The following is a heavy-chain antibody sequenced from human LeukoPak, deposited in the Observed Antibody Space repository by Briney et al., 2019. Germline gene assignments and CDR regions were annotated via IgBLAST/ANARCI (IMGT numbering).Heavy chain of an antibody. D-gene: IGHD2-21*02. Sequence: GGSLRLSCAASGFTFSSYSMNWVRQAPGKGLEWVSSISSSSSYIYYADSVKGRFTISRDNAKNSLYLQMNSLRAEDTAVYYCARDLQCGGDCRYDAFDIWGQGTMVTVSS. CDR3: ARDLQCGGDCRYDAFDI. J-gene: IGHJ3*02. V-gene: IGHV3-21*01. CDR2: ISSSSSYI. CDR1: GFTFSSYS.